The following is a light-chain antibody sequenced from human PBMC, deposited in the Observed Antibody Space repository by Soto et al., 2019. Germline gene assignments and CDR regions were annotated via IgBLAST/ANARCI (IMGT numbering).Light chain of an antibody. CDR2: EGS. J-gene: IGLJ2*01. CDR3: CSYAGSSTVV. CDR1: SSDVGSYNL. Sequence: QSVLTQPASVSGSPGQSITISCTGTSSDVGSYNLVSWYQQHPGKAPKLMIYEGSKRPSGVSNRFSGSKSGNTASLTISGLPAEDEADYCCCSYAGSSTVVFGGGTKLTVL. V-gene: IGLV2-23*01.